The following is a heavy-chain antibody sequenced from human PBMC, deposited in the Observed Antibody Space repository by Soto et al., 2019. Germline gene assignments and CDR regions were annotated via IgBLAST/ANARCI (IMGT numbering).Heavy chain of an antibody. CDR1: GFTFSSYE. Sequence: EVQLVESGGGLVQPGGSLRLSCTASGFTFSSYEMNWVRQAPGKGLEWVSYISSGDNTIYNADSVKGRFTVSRDNAKNSLYLQMNSLRAEDTALYYCARDGGWGYYFDNWGQGTLVTVSS. CDR2: ISSGDNTI. D-gene: IGHD3-16*01. CDR3: ARDGGWGYYFDN. V-gene: IGHV3-48*03. J-gene: IGHJ4*02.